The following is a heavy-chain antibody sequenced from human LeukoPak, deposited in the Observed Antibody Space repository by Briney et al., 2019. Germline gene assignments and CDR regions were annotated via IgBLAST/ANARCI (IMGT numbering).Heavy chain of an antibody. Sequence: GGSLRLSGAASGFTFSSYVMHCVRQAPGKGLEWVAFIRYDGSNKYYADSVKGRFTISRDNSKNTLYLQMNSLRAEDTAVYYCANSLGYCSSTSCYDLFDYWGQGTLVTVSS. V-gene: IGHV3-30*02. CDR3: ANSLGYCSSTSCYDLFDY. D-gene: IGHD2-2*01. J-gene: IGHJ4*02. CDR1: GFTFSSYV. CDR2: IRYDGSNK.